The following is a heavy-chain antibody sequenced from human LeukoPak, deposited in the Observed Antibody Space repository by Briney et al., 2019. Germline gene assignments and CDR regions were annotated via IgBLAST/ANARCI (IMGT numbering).Heavy chain of an antibody. CDR2: IYYSGST. V-gene: IGHV4-59*08. CDR1: GGSISSYY. Sequence: SETLSLTCTVSGGSISSYYWSWIRQPPGKGLEWIGYIYYSGSTNYNPSLKSRVTISVDTSKNQFSLKLSSVTAADTAVYYCARLYYDSSGYYPFDYWGQGTLVTVSS. CDR3: ARLYYDSSGYYPFDY. D-gene: IGHD3-22*01. J-gene: IGHJ4*02.